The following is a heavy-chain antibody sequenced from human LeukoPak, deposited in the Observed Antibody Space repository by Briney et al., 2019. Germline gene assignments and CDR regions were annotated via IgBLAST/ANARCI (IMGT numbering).Heavy chain of an antibody. Sequence: SETLSLTCAVYGGSSSAYYWSWIRQVPGKGLEWIGEINHSGSTNYNPSLTSRVTISLDTSKKQFSLKLRSVTAADTAVYYCARRPLRFGEDYFDDWGQGTLVTVSS. V-gene: IGHV4-34*01. CDR3: ARRPLRFGEDYFDD. CDR2: INHSGST. J-gene: IGHJ4*02. D-gene: IGHD3-10*01. CDR1: GGSSSAYY.